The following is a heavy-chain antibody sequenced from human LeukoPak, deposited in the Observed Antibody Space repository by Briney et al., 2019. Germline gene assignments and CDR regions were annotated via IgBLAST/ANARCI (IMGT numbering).Heavy chain of an antibody. V-gene: IGHV3-9*01. J-gene: IGHJ6*02. D-gene: IGHD6-13*01. CDR2: ISWNSGSI. CDR1: GFTFDDYA. Sequence: GGSLRLSCAASGFTFDDYAMHWVRQAPGKGLEWVSGISWNSGSIGYADSVKGRFTISRDNSKNTLYLQMNSLRAEDTAVYYCAKGGSSSWWSYYYYYGMDVWGQGTTVTVSS. CDR3: AKGGSSSWWSYYYYYGMDV.